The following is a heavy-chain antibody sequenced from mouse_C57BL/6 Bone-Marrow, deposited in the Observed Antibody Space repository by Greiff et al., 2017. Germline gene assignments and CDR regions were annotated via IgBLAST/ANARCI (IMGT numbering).Heavy chain of an antibody. CDR1: GFTFSSYG. J-gene: IGHJ1*03. V-gene: IGHV5-6*02. CDR3: ARDGYWYFDV. Sequence: VTLVESGGDLVKPGGSLKLSCAASGFTFSSYGMSWVRQTPDKRLEWVATISSGGSYTYYPDSVKGRFTISRDNAKNTLYLQMSSLKSEDTAMYYCARDGYWYFDVWGTGTTVTVSS. CDR2: ISSGGSYT.